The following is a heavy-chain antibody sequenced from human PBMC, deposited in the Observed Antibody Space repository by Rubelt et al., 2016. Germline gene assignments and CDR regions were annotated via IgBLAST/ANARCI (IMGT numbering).Heavy chain of an antibody. V-gene: IGHV3-30*04. Sequence: VQLVESGGGLVKPGGSLRLSCAASGFTFSSYAMHWVRQAPGKGLEWVAVISYDGSNKYYADSVKGRFTISRDNSKSTLCLQMNSLRAEDTAVYYCARGIAAAGTGRGFDYWGQGTLVTVSS. J-gene: IGHJ4*02. CDR3: ARGIAAAGTGRGFDY. CDR2: ISYDGSNK. CDR1: GFTFSSYA. D-gene: IGHD6-13*01.